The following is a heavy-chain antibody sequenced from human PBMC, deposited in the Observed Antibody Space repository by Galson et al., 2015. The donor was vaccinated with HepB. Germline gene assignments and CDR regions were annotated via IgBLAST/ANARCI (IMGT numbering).Heavy chain of an antibody. Sequence: SLRLSCAAAGFTLSSHAMHWVRQAPGKGLEWATVISYDGSDKYYADSVKGRFTISRDNSNNMLFLQMNSLRAEDTAVYYCARDMSSTGYYPHAFDIWGQGTLVTVFS. CDR1: GFTLSSHA. CDR3: ARDMSSTGYYPHAFDI. D-gene: IGHD3-22*01. J-gene: IGHJ3*02. CDR2: ISYDGSDK. V-gene: IGHV3-30-3*01.